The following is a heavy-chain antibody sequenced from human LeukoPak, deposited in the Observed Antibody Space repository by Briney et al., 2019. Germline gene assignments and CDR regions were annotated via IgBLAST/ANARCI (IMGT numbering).Heavy chain of an antibody. D-gene: IGHD2-15*01. V-gene: IGHV3-33*01. CDR2: IWEGGSNK. CDR1: GFTFSSYG. Sequence: PGGSLRLSCAASGFTFSSYGMHWVRQAPGKGLEWGGVIWEGGSNKYYADSVKGRFTISRDNSKNTLYLQMNSLRAEDTAVYYCARALVVVVAATRYYYYGMDVWGQGTTVTVSS. CDR3: ARALVVVVAATRYYYYGMDV. J-gene: IGHJ6*02.